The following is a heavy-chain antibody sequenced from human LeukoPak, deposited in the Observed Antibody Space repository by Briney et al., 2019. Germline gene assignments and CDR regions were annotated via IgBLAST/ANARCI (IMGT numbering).Heavy chain of an antibody. J-gene: IGHJ4*02. D-gene: IGHD3-22*01. CDR1: GFTFKSYG. CDR3: AKRGVVIRVILVGFHKEANYFDS. V-gene: IGHV3-33*06. CDR2: VWYDGSNK. Sequence: GGSLRLSCAASGFTFKSYGIHWVRQAPGKGLEWVAVVWYDGSNKYYGDSVKGRFTISRDNSMDTLYLQMNSLRPEDTAVYFCAKRGVVIRVILVGFHKEANYFDSWGQGVLVTVSS.